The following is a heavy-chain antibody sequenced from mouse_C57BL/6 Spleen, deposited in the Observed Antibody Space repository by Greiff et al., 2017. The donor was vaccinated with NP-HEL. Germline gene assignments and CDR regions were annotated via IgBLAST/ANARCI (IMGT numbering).Heavy chain of an antibody. J-gene: IGHJ1*03. CDR1: GYAFSSSW. Sequence: QVHVKQSGPELVKPGASVKISCKASGYAFSSSWMNWVKQRPGKGLEWIGRIYPGDGDTNYNGKFKGKATLTADKSSSTAYMQLSSLTSEDSAVYFCARDLITTVVAGWYFDVWGTGTTVTVSS. CDR2: IYPGDGDT. CDR3: ARDLITTVVAGWYFDV. V-gene: IGHV1-82*01. D-gene: IGHD1-1*01.